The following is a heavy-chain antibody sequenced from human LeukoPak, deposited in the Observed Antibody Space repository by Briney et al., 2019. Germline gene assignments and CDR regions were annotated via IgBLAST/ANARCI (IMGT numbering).Heavy chain of an antibody. CDR3: AKWKYSNSGIDDY. J-gene: IGHJ4*02. CDR2: ISGSGDNT. V-gene: IGHV3-23*01. CDR1: GFTFSSYA. Sequence: HPGGSLRLSCAASGFTFSSYAMSWVRQVPGKGLEWVSVISGSGDNTYYAASVKGRFTISRDNSKNMLYLQMNSLRAEDTAVYYCAKWKYSNSGIDDYWGQGTLVTVSS. D-gene: IGHD6-6*01.